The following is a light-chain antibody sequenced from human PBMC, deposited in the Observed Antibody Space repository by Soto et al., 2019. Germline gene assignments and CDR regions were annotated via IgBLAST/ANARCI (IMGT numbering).Light chain of an antibody. CDR1: QSITTY. J-gene: IGKJ1*01. CDR3: QQYGSSGT. V-gene: IGKV1-39*01. CDR2: GTS. Sequence: DIQMTQSPSSLSASVGDRVTITCRASQSITTYLNWYQQKSGKAPKLLIYGTSSLQTGVPSRFSGSGSGTDFTLTISRLEPEDFAVYYCQQYGSSGTFGQGTKVDI.